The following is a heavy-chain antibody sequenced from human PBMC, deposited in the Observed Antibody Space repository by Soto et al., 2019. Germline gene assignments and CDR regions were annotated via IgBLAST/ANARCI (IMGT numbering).Heavy chain of an antibody. V-gene: IGHV3-23*01. CDR1: GFTFSSYA. CDR2: ILGTVTT. Sequence: EVQLLESGGGLVQPGGSLRLSCAASGFTFSSYAMTWVRQAPGKGLEWVSTILGTVTTYYAESVKGRFTISRDNSKNSLYLQMNSLRVEDTAVYFCARDSNSWYYWGQGTAVTVSS. CDR3: ARDSNSWYY. D-gene: IGHD6-6*01. J-gene: IGHJ4*02.